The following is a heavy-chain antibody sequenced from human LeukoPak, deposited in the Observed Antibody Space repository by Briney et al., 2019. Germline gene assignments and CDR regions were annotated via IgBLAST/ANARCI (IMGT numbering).Heavy chain of an antibody. CDR3: ARDLAGTSFDY. V-gene: IGHV4-4*07. Sequence: SETLSLTCNVSGGSISRYYWGWIRQPAGKGLEWIGRIYSSGSRNYNPSLKSRVTMSVDTSKNQFSLKLSSVTAADTAVYYCARDLAGTSFDYWGQGTLVTV. J-gene: IGHJ4*02. D-gene: IGHD1-1*01. CDR1: GGSISRYY. CDR2: IYSSGSR.